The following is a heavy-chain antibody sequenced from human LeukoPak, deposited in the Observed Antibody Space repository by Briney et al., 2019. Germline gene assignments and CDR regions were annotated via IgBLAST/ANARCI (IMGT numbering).Heavy chain of an antibody. D-gene: IGHD3-10*01. CDR2: IYYSGST. V-gene: IGHV4-39*01. CDR3: ARLGGNWNSPGRDY. J-gene: IGHJ4*02. CDR1: GGSISSSSYY. Sequence: PSETLSLTCTVSGGSISSSSYYWGWIRQPPGKGLEWIGSIYYSGSTYYNPSLKSRVTISVDTSKNQFSLKLTSVTAADTGMYFCARLGGNWNSPGRDYWGQGTLVTVSS.